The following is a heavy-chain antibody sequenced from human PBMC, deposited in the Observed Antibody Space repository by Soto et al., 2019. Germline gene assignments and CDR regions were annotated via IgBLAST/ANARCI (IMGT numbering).Heavy chain of an antibody. Sequence: QVQLQESGPGLVKPSQTLSLTCAVSGASISSGDYYWAWIRQPPGKGLEWIGYIYYSGSTYYNPSLKSRVTISVDTSKNQFSLKLTSVTAADAAVYYWARYHDCDYDYFDYWGQGTLVTVSS. CDR1: GASISSGDYY. V-gene: IGHV4-30-4*01. CDR3: ARYHDCDYDYFDY. J-gene: IGHJ4*02. D-gene: IGHD5-12*01. CDR2: IYYSGST.